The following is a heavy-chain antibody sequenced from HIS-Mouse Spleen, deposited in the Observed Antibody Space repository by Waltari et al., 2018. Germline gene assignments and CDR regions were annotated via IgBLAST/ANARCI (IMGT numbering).Heavy chain of an antibody. CDR2: IYTSGST. CDR3: ARDFHDFWSGYYGGDKKHDAFDI. CDR1: GGSISSYH. J-gene: IGHJ3*02. Sequence: QVQLQESGPGLVTPSETLSLTCTVSGGSISSYHVIWIRQPAGKGLEWIGRIYTSGSTNYNPSLKSRVTMSVDTSKNQFSLKLSSVTAADTAVYYCARDFHDFWSGYYGGDKKHDAFDIWGQGTMVTVSS. D-gene: IGHD3-3*01. V-gene: IGHV4-4*07.